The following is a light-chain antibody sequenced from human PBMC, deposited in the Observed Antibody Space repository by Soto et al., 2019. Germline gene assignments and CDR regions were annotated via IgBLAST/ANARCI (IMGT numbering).Light chain of an antibody. CDR2: WAS. CDR1: QSVLYSSNNKTY. Sequence: DIVMTQSPDSLAVSLGERATFNCKSSQSVLYSSNNKTYFAWYQHKPGQPPKLLIYWASTRESGVPDRFSGSGSGTDFTLTISSLQAEDVAVYYCQQYYSTPPYTFGQGTKLEIK. J-gene: IGKJ2*01. V-gene: IGKV4-1*01. CDR3: QQYYSTPPYT.